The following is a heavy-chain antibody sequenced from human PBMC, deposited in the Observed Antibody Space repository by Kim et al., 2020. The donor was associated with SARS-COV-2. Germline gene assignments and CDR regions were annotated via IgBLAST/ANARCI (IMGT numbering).Heavy chain of an antibody. J-gene: IGHJ6*02. CDR1: GFTFSNYY. D-gene: IGHD3-16*02. CDR3: ARVGSDYVWGSYRDYYYYYGMDV. CDR2: ISSSSSYT. V-gene: IGHV3-11*05. Sequence: GGSLRLSCAASGFTFSNYYMSWIRQAPGKGLEWVSSISSSSSYTYYADSVKGRFTISRDNAKNSLYLQMNSLRAEDTAVYYCARVGSDYVWGSYRDYYYYYGMDVWGQGTTVTVYS.